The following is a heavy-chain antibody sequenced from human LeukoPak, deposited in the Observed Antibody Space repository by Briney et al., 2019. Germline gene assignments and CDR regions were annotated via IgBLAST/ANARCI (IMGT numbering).Heavy chain of an antibody. CDR2: ISYDGSNK. CDR3: LEMSYYFDY. CDR1: GFTFSSYA. J-gene: IGHJ4*02. Sequence: GGSLRLSCAASGFTFSSYAMHWVRQAPGKGLEWVAVISYDGSNKYYADSVKGRFTISRDNSKNTLYLQMSSLRAEDTAVYYCLEMSYYFDYWGQGTLVTVSS. V-gene: IGHV3-30*04.